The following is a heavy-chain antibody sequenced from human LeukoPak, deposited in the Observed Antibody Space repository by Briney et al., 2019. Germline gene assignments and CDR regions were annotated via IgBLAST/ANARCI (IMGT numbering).Heavy chain of an antibody. V-gene: IGHV4-4*09. CDR1: GGSISSYY. Sequence: PSETLSLTCTVSGGSISSYYWSWIRQPPGKGLEWIGYIYTSGSTNYNPSLKSRVTISVDTSKNQFSLKLSSVTAADTAVNYCASLVTGTVGYWGQGTLVTVSS. CDR3: ASLVTGTVGY. D-gene: IGHD1-20*01. CDR2: IYTSGST. J-gene: IGHJ4*02.